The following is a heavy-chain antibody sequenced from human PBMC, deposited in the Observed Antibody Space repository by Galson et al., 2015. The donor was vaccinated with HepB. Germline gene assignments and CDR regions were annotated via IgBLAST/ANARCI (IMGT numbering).Heavy chain of an antibody. Sequence: SLRLSCAASGFTFDAYGMHWVRQVPGAGLEWVSGILWRSGNIGYADSVRGRFTISRDIPKKSLFLQMNSLRPEDTALYYCACTYSSSWYWAAFDIWGQGTVVTVSS. V-gene: IGHV3-9*01. CDR1: GFTFDAYG. D-gene: IGHD6-13*01. J-gene: IGHJ3*02. CDR2: ILWRSGNI. CDR3: ACTYSSSWYWAAFDI.